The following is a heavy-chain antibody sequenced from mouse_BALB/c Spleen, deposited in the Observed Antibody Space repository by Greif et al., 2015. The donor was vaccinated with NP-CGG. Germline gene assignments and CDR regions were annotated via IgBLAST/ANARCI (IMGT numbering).Heavy chain of an antibody. CDR2: IDPANGNT. J-gene: IGHJ2*01. Sequence: VQLQQSGAELVKPGASVKLSCTASGFNIKDTYMRWVKQRPEQGLEWIGRIDPANGNTKYDPKFQGKATITADTSSNTAYLQLSSLTSEDTAVYYCAGTYFDYWGQGTTLTVSS. CDR1: GFNIKDTY. V-gene: IGHV14-3*02. CDR3: AGTYFDY. D-gene: IGHD3-3*01.